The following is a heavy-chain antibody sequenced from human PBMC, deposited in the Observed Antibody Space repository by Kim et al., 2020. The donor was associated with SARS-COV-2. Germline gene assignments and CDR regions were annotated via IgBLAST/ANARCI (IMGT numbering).Heavy chain of an antibody. D-gene: IGHD4-17*01. CDR1: GYTFTSYA. CDR2: INAGNGNT. V-gene: IGHV1-3*01. CDR3: ARDDYGGNSGFDY. J-gene: IGHJ4*02. Sequence: ASVTVSCKASGYTFTSYAMHWVRQAPGQRLEWMGWINAGNGNTKYSQKFQGRVTITRDTSASTAYMELSSLRSEDTAVYYCARDDYGGNSGFDYWGQGTLVTVSS.